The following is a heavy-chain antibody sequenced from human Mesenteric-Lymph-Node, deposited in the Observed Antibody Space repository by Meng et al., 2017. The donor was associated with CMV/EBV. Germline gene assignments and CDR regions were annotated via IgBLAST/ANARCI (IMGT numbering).Heavy chain of an antibody. CDR2: TYYRSKWYN. Sequence: ISGDSVSSTSAAWNWIRPSPSRGLELLGRTYYRSKWYNDYAVSVKSRISINPDTSKNQFSLQLNSVTPEDTAVYYCLRDGSGYFDYWGLGTLVTVSS. D-gene: IGHD3-22*01. V-gene: IGHV6-1*01. CDR3: LRDGSGYFDY. J-gene: IGHJ4*02. CDR1: GDSVSSTSAA.